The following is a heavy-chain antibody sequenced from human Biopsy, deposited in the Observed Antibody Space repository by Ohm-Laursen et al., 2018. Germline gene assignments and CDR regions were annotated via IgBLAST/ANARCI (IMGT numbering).Heavy chain of an antibody. V-gene: IGHV4-4*07. CDR2: IYSNGNT. J-gene: IGHJ3*02. D-gene: IGHD1-26*01. Sequence: TLSLTCTVSGGSISGHFWSWVRQPAGKGLEWIGCIYSNGNTNYNPSLKSRVSMSVDTSKNHFSLNLTSVTAADTAVYYCARDEGLLRAFDIWGQGTLGTVSS. CDR3: ARDEGLLRAFDI. CDR1: GGSISGHF.